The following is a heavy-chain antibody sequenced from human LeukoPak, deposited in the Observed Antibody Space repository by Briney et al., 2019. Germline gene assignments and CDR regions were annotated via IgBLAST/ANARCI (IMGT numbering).Heavy chain of an antibody. CDR3: ARAVGFGARFDY. Sequence: SETLSLTCAVYGGSFSGYYWSWIRQPPGKGLEWIGEINHSGSTNYNPPLKSRVTISVDTSKNQFSLKLSSVTAADTAVYYCARAVGFGARFDYWGQGTVVPLFS. CDR2: INHSGST. V-gene: IGHV4-34*01. CDR1: GGSFSGYY. D-gene: IGHD3-10*01. J-gene: IGHJ4*02.